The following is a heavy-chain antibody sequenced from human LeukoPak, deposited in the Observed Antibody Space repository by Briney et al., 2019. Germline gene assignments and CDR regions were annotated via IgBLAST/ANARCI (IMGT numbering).Heavy chain of an antibody. V-gene: IGHV3-30*18. CDR2: ISYDGSNK. CDR1: GFTFSSYG. CDR3: AKGDGSYYYYDRMDV. Sequence: PGRSLRLSCAASGFTFSSYGMHWVRQAPGKGLEWVAVISYDGSNKYYADSVKGRFTISRDNSKSTLYLQMNSLRAEDTAVYYCAKGDGSYYYYDRMDVWGQETTVTVPS. J-gene: IGHJ6*02. D-gene: IGHD1-26*01.